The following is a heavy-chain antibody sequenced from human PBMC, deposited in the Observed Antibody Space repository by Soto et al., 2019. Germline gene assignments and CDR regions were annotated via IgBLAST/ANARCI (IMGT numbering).Heavy chain of an antibody. CDR3: ATEPYFYDSSGLDV. CDR2: HERESDGGTT. J-gene: IGHJ6*02. CDR1: GFTLRTAW. Sequence: EVQLVESGGGLVKPGGSLRLACAAYGFTLRTAWMNWVSQAPGKGLEWVGRHERESDGGTTDYGVSVRGRFTISRYESQNTLYLQMNSLGTEDTAVYYWATEPYFYDSSGLDVWGQGTTVTVSS. V-gene: IGHV3-15*07.